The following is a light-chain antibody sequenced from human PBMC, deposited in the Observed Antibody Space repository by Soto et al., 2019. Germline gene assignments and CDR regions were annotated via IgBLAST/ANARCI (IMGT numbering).Light chain of an antibody. V-gene: IGLV2-8*01. CDR3: SSYAGSNNWV. Sequence: QSALTQPPSASGSPGQSLTISCTGTSTDVGNYNYVSCYQQHPAKAPKLIISDVNRRPSGVPDRFSGSKSGNTASLTVSGLQAEDEADYYCSSYAGSNNWVFGGGTKVTVL. CDR1: STDVGNYNY. CDR2: DVN. J-gene: IGLJ3*02.